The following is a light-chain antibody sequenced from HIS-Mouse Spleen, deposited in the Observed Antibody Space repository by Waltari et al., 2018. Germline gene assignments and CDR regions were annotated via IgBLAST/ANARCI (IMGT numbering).Light chain of an antibody. V-gene: IGLV3-10*01. CDR1: ALPKKY. CDR2: EAS. Sequence: SYELTQPPSVSVSPGQTARITCSGDALPKKYAYWYQQKSGQAPVLVIYEASKRPSGIPGRCAGSSSGTMATLTISGAQVEDEADYYCYSTDSSGNHRVFGGGTKLTVL. CDR3: YSTDSSGNHRV. J-gene: IGLJ2*01.